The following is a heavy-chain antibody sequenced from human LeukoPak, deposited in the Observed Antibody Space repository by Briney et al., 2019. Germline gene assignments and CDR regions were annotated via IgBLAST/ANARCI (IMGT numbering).Heavy chain of an antibody. CDR2: IKQDGSET. Sequence: PRGSLRLSCAASIFTLSKYWMSWVRQAPGKGLEWVANIKQDGSETYYVDSVKGRFTISRDNAKNSLSLQMNSLRAEDTAVYYCARQRGSGCLDYWGQGTLVTVSS. CDR1: IFTLSKYW. J-gene: IGHJ4*02. V-gene: IGHV3-7*01. D-gene: IGHD6-19*01. CDR3: ARQRGSGCLDY.